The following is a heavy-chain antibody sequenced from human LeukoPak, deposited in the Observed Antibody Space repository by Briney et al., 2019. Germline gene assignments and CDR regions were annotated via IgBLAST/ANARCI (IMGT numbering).Heavy chain of an antibody. CDR3: ARDFGPGGLDY. CDR1: GGSFSGYY. V-gene: IGHV4-34*01. D-gene: IGHD3-10*01. CDR2: INHSGST. Sequence: SETLSLTCAVYGGSFSGYYWSWIRQPPGKGLEWIGEINHSGSTNYNPSLKSRVTISVDTSKNQFSLKLSSVTAADTAVYYCARDFGPGGLDYWGQGTLVTVSS. J-gene: IGHJ4*02.